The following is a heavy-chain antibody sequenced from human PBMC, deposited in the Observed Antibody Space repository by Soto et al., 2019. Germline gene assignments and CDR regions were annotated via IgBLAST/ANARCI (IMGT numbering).Heavy chain of an antibody. D-gene: IGHD3-3*01. CDR3: AREIRSGYYKYWYFDL. CDR2: ISPNSGGT. J-gene: IGHJ2*01. CDR1: GYTFTDYY. Sequence: GASVKVSCKASGYTFTDYYMHWVRQAPGQGLEWMGWISPNSGGTKYAQKFQAWVTMTADTSISTAYLELSMLRSDHTAVYYCAREIRSGYYKYWYFDLWGRGTLVTVSS. V-gene: IGHV1-2*04.